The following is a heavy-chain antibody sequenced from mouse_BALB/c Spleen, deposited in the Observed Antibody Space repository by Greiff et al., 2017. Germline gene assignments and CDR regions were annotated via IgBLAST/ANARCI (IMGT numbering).Heavy chain of an antibody. CDR2: ISSGGSYT. D-gene: IGHD1-1*01. V-gene: IGHV5-6-4*01. CDR3: TRSDYGSSPAWFAY. CDR1: GFTFSSYT. Sequence: EVKLVESGGGLVKPGGSLKLSCAASGFTFSSYTMSWVRQTPEKRLEWVATISSGGSYTYYPDSVKGRFTISRDNAKNTLYLQMSSLKSEDTAMYYCTRSDYGSSPAWFAYWGQGTLVTVSA. J-gene: IGHJ3*01.